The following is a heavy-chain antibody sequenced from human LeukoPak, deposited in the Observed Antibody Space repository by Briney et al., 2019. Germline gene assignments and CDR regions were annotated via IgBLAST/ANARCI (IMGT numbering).Heavy chain of an antibody. D-gene: IGHD3-22*01. CDR2: INPNSDAT. V-gene: IGHV1-2*02. Sequence: SMKPSSKESGYTGTDVYRDWVRNTNGQGFEWMGWINPNSDATNSAQKFQDRVTMTGDTSISTAYMELNSLRSDDTAVYYCARAGYYFDSSIYYRAFFDYWGQGTLVTVSS. CDR1: GYTGTDVY. J-gene: IGHJ4*02. CDR3: ARAGYYFDSSIYYRAFFDY.